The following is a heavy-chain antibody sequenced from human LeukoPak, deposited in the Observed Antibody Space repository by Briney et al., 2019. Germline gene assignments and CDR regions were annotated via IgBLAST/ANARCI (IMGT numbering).Heavy chain of an antibody. D-gene: IGHD3-10*01. J-gene: IGHJ6*02. CDR3: ARDPDYYGSGSYYNLRRYYYGMDV. V-gene: IGHV3-21*01. CDR2: ISSSSSYI. CDR1: GFTFSSYS. Sequence: GSLRLSCAASGFTFSSYSMNWVRQAPGKGLEWVSSISSSSSYIYYADSVKGRFTISRDNAKNSLYLQMNSLRAEDTAVYYCARDPDYYGSGSYYNLRRYYYGMDVWGQGTTVTVSS.